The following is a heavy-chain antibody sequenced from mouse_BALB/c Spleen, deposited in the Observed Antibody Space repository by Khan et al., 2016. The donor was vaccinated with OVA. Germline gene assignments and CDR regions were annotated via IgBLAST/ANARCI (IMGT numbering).Heavy chain of an antibody. CDR1: GFSLTNYG. CDR3: ARQPYYHYYIMDY. Sequence: VQLQESGPGLVAPSQSLSITCTISGFSLTNYGVHWVRQPPGKGLEWLVVIWSDGSPTYNSTLKSRLSISKDNSKSQVFLKMNSLQTDDTAMYFCARQPYYHYYIMDYWGQGTSVTVSS. CDR2: IWSDGSP. D-gene: IGHD2-10*01. J-gene: IGHJ4*01. V-gene: IGHV2-6-1*01.